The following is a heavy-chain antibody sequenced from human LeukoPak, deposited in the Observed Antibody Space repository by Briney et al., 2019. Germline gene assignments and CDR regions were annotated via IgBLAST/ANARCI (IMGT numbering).Heavy chain of an antibody. Sequence: SETLSLTCAVYGGSFSGYYWSWIRQPPGKGLEWIGEINHSGSTNYNPSLKSRVTISVDTSKNQFSLKLSSVTAADTAVYYCACSVFDFWSGSLADYWGQGTLVTISS. CDR3: ACSVFDFWSGSLADY. CDR2: INHSGST. J-gene: IGHJ4*02. V-gene: IGHV4-34*01. CDR1: GGSFSGYY. D-gene: IGHD3-3*01.